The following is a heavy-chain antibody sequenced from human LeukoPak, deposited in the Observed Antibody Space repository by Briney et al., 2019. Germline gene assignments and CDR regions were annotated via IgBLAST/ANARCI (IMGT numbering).Heavy chain of an antibody. CDR1: GFTFSNYG. D-gene: IGHD4-17*01. CDR2: IWYDGSNK. Sequence: GGSLRLSCVASGFTFSNYGMHWVRQAPGKGLEWVAVIWYDGSNKYYADSVKGRFTISRDNSKSMMYLQMNSLRAEDTAVYYCVRGTYGVDYWGQGTLVTVS. V-gene: IGHV3-33*01. J-gene: IGHJ4*02. CDR3: VRGTYGVDY.